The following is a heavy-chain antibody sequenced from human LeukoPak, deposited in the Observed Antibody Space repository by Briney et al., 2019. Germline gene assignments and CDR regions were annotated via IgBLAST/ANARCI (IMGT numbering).Heavy chain of an antibody. CDR1: GFAFSSDA. Sequence: GGSLRLSCTASGFAFSSDAMNWVRQAPGKGLEWVSSISSSSSYIYYADSVKGRFTISRDNAKNSLYLQMNSLRAEDTAVYYCARVGPLWFGNKGAFDIWGQGTMVTVSS. CDR2: ISSSSSYI. V-gene: IGHV3-21*01. J-gene: IGHJ3*02. CDR3: ARVGPLWFGNKGAFDI. D-gene: IGHD3-10*01.